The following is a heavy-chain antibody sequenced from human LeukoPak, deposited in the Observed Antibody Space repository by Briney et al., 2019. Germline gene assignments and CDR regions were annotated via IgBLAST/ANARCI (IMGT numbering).Heavy chain of an antibody. J-gene: IGHJ5*02. Sequence: PGGSLRLSCAASGLTFSSYSMNWVRQAPGKGLEWVSSISSSSSYIYYADSVKGRFTISRDNAKNSLYLQMNSLRAEDTAVYYCARDPGLLSDINPWGQGTLVTVSS. D-gene: IGHD3-9*01. CDR1: GLTFSSYS. CDR2: ISSSSSYI. CDR3: ARDPGLLSDINP. V-gene: IGHV3-21*01.